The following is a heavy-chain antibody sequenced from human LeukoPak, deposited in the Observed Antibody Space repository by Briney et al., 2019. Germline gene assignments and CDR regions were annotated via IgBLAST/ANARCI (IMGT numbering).Heavy chain of an antibody. J-gene: IGHJ2*01. V-gene: IGHV3-30*04. CDR2: ISYDGSNK. D-gene: IGHD4/OR15-4a*01. CDR1: GFTFSSYT. Sequence: GGSLRLSCAASGFTFSSYTMHWVRQTPGKGLEWVAVISYDGSNKYYADSVKGRFTISRDNSRNTLYLQMNSLRAEDTAVYYCARGFAMVATSYWPFDLWGRGTRVTVSS. CDR3: ARGFAMVATSYWPFDL.